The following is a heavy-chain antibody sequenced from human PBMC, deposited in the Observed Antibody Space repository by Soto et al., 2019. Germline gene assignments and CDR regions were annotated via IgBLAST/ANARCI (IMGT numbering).Heavy chain of an antibody. CDR1: GFTFRNYA. J-gene: IGHJ6*02. CDR3: AKGGTSRADAMDV. V-gene: IGHV3-23*01. CDR2: ISGTGGST. Sequence: EVQLLESGGGLVQPGGSLRLSCAASGFTFRNYAMTWVRQAPGKGLAWVSSISGTGGSTYYADSVKGRFTISRDNSKNPLFLQMNSLRAEDTAVYYCAKGGTSRADAMDVWGQETTVTVSS. D-gene: IGHD3-16*01.